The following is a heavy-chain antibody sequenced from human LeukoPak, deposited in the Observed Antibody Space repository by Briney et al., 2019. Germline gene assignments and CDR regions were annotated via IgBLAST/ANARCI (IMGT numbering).Heavy chain of an antibody. J-gene: IGHJ6*03. CDR2: INPNSGGT. Sequence: ASVKVSCKASGYTFTGYYMHWVRQAPGQGLEWMGWINPNSGGTNYAQKFHGRVTMTRDTPISTAYMELKRLRSDDTAVYYCAREPGRVVRGYYYYYMDVWGKGTTVTISS. V-gene: IGHV1-2*02. CDR3: AREPGRVVRGYYYYYMDV. D-gene: IGHD3-10*01. CDR1: GYTFTGYY.